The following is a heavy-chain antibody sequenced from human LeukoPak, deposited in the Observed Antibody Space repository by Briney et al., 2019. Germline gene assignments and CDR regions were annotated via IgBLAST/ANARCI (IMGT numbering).Heavy chain of an antibody. CDR2: IYISGHT. J-gene: IGHJ3*02. CDR3: AREAWNEGAFDI. Sequence: SETLSLTCTVFGGSISSGSYYWSWIRQPAGKGLEWIGRIYISGHTNYNPSLKSRVTISVDTSKNQFSLKLSFVTAADTAVYFCAREAWNEGAFDIWGQGTMVTVSS. D-gene: IGHD1-1*01. CDR1: GGSISSGSYY. V-gene: IGHV4-61*02.